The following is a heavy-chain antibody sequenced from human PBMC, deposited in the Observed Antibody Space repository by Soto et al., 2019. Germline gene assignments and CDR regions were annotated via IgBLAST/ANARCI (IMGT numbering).Heavy chain of an antibody. D-gene: IGHD2-15*01. CDR3: ARTVGYCSGGSCYSSWFDP. Sequence: PSETLSLTCTVSGGSISSYYWSWIRQPPGKGLEWIGYIYYSGSTNYNPSLKSRVTISVDTSKNQFSLKLSSVTAADTAVYYCARTVGYCSGGSCYSSWFDPWGQGTLVTVSS. CDR1: GGSISSYY. J-gene: IGHJ5*02. V-gene: IGHV4-59*08. CDR2: IYYSGST.